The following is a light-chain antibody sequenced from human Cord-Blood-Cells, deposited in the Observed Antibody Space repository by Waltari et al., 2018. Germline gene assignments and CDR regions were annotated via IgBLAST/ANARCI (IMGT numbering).Light chain of an antibody. Sequence: SYELTQPPSVSVSPGQTARITCPGDALPKHNAYWYQQKPGQAPVLVIYKDSERPSGIPERFSGSSSGTTVTLTISGVQAEDEADYYCQSADSSGTCWVFGGGTKLTVL. J-gene: IGLJ3*02. V-gene: IGLV3-25*02. CDR3: QSADSSGTCWV. CDR1: ALPKHN. CDR2: KDS.